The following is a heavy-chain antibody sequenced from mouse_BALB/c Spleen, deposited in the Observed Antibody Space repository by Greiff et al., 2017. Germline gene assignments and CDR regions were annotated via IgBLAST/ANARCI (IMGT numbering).Heavy chain of an antibody. CDR1: GYTFTSYW. V-gene: IGHV1S81*02. J-gene: IGHJ3*01. CDR3: ARLPSGGFAY. CDR2: INPSNGRT. Sequence: VQLQQPGAELVKPGASVKLSCKASGYTFTSYWMHWVKQRPGQGLEWIGEINPSNGRTNYNEKFKSKATLTVDKSSSTAYMQLSSLTSEDSAVYYCARLPSGGFAYWGQGTLVTVSA. D-gene: IGHD4-1*01.